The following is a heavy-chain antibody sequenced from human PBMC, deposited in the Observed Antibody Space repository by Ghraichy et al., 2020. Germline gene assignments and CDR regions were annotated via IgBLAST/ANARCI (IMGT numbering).Heavy chain of an antibody. Sequence: GGSLRLSCAASGFTVSNYAMNWVRQAPGKGLEWVSTISGYGGITYYAYSVKGRFTISRDNSKNTLSLQMNSLRAEDTAVYYCSKDFRLLSITKGHTPRIAYDIWGQGTTVTVSS. D-gene: IGHD3-10*01. V-gene: IGHV3-23*01. CDR3: SKDFRLLSITKGHTPRIAYDI. CDR1: GFTVSNYA. J-gene: IGHJ3*02. CDR2: ISGYGGIT.